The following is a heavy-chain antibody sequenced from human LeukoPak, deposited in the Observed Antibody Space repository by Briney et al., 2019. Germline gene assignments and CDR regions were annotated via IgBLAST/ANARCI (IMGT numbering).Heavy chain of an antibody. J-gene: IGHJ4*02. CDR3: ARGKYSSGWYDY. CDR1: GFTFSSHG. V-gene: IGHV3-30*03. Sequence: PGRSLRLSCAASGFTFSSHGMHWVRQAPGKGLEWVAVISYDGNNKYYPDSVKGRLTISRDNSKSTLYLQMNSLRSEDTAVYYCARGKYSSGWYDYWGQGTLVTVSS. CDR2: ISYDGNNK. D-gene: IGHD6-19*01.